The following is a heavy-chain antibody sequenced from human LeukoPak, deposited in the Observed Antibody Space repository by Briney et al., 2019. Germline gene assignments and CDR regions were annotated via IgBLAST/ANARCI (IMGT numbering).Heavy chain of an antibody. CDR1: GITFSSYS. D-gene: IGHD3-16*01. CDR2: LSSDNYTI. J-gene: IGHJ5*02. Sequence: GGSLRLSCAASGITFSSYSMNWVRLAPGKGLEWISYLSSDNYTIYYADSVKGRFIISRDNAKDSLYLQMNSLRAEDTAVYYCARVATDGGGFDPWGQGTLVTVSS. CDR3: ARVATDGGGFDP. V-gene: IGHV3-48*01.